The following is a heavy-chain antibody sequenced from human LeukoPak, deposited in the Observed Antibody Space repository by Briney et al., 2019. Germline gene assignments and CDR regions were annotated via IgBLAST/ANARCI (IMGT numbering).Heavy chain of an antibody. CDR1: GFTFSSYS. V-gene: IGHV3-7*01. J-gene: IGHJ4*02. D-gene: IGHD1-1*01. CDR3: ARDRNSNDFDY. CDR2: IKQEGSEK. Sequence: PGGSLRLSCAASGFTFSSYSMSWVRQAPGKGLEWVANIKQEGSEKYYVDSVKGRFTISRDNAKNSLYLQMNSLRAEDTAVYYCARDRNSNDFDYWGQGTLVTVSS.